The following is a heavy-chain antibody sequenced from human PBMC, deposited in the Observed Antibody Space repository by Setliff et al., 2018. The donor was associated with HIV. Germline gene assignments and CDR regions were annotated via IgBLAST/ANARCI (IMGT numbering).Heavy chain of an antibody. CDR3: ASRSYGSSDYYYYMDV. J-gene: IGHJ6*03. Sequence: ASVKVSCKASGYTFTSYGISWVRQAPGQGLEWMGWISAYNGNTNYAQKLQGRVTMTTDTSTSTAYMELRRLRSYDTAVYYCASRSYGSSDYYYYMDVWGKGTTVTVSS. V-gene: IGHV1-18*01. CDR1: GYTFTSYG. CDR2: ISAYNGNT. D-gene: IGHD5-18*01.